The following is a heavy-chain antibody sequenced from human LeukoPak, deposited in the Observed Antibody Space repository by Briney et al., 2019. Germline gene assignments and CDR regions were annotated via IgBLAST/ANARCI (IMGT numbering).Heavy chain of an antibody. D-gene: IGHD4-17*01. Sequence: PGGSLRLSCAASGFTFSSYGMHWVRQAPGKGLEWVAFIRYDGSNKYYADSVKGRFTISRDNSKNTLYLQMNSLRAEDTAVYYCAKDGPFLDTVTTYYFDYWGQGTLVTVSS. V-gene: IGHV3-30*02. CDR2: IRYDGSNK. CDR1: GFTFSSYG. CDR3: AKDGPFLDTVTTYYFDY. J-gene: IGHJ4*02.